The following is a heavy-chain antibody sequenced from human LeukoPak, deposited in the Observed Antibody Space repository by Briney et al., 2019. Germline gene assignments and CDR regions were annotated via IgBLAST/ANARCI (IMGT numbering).Heavy chain of an antibody. V-gene: IGHV3-7*04. CDR2: IKQDGRER. CDR3: ARAPYSSSANLFDP. D-gene: IGHD6-13*01. J-gene: IGHJ5*02. CDR1: GFTFSNYW. Sequence: GGSLRLSCAASGFTFSNYWMSWVRQAPGKGLEWVANIKQDGRERYYVDSLKGRFTISRDNAKNSLYLQMNSLRAEDTAVYYCARAPYSSSANLFDPWGQGTLVTVSS.